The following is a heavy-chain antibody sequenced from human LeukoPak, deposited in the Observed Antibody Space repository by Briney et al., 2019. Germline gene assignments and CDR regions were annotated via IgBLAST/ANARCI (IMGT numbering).Heavy chain of an antibody. D-gene: IGHD2-15*01. CDR2: INHSGST. V-gene: IGHV4-34*01. CDR1: GGSFSGYY. Sequence: PSETLSLTCAVYGGSFSGYYWSWIRQPPGKGLEWIGEINHSGSTNYNPSLKSRVTISVDTSKNQFSLKLSSVTAADTAVYYCARGLSAIVYWGQGTLVTVSS. CDR3: ARGLSAIVY. J-gene: IGHJ4*02.